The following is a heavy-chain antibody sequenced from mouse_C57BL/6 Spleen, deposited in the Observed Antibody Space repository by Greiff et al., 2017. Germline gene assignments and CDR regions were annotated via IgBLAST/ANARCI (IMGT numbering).Heavy chain of an antibody. V-gene: IGHV1-50*01. CDR2: IDPSNSYT. Sequence: QVQLQQPGAELVKPGASVKLSCKASGYTFTSYWMQWVKQRPGQGLEWIGEIDPSNSYTNYNQKFKGEATLTVDTSSSTAYMQLSSPTSEDSAVYYCARNRLYYYAMDCWGQGTSVTVSS. J-gene: IGHJ4*01. CDR1: GYTFTSYW. CDR3: ARNRLYYYAMDC.